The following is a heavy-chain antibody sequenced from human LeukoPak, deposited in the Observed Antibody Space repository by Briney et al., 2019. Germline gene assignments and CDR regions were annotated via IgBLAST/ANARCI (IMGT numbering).Heavy chain of an antibody. D-gene: IGHD2-15*01. CDR1: GYTFTSYY. J-gene: IGHJ5*02. V-gene: IGHV1-46*01. CDR2: INPSGGST. Sequence: ASVKVSCKASGYTFTSYYMHWVRQAPGQGLEWMGIINPSGGSTSYAQKFQGRVTMTRDMSTSTVYMELSSLRSEDTAVYYCARDSIVVVVAATIGGFDPWGQGTLVTVSS. CDR3: ARDSIVVVVAATIGGFDP.